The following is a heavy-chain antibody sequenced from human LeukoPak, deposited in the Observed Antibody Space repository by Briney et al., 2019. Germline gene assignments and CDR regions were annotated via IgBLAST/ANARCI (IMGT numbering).Heavy chain of an antibody. Sequence: GGSLRLSCAASGFTFSSYGMHWVRQAPGKGLEGVAFIRYDGSNKYYADSVKGRFTISRDNSKNTLYLQMTSLRAEDTAVYYCAKGTSTYSSGSFDYWGRGTLVTVSS. V-gene: IGHV3-30*02. CDR1: GFTFSSYG. CDR2: IRYDGSNK. CDR3: AKGTSTYSSGSFDY. J-gene: IGHJ4*02. D-gene: IGHD6-19*01.